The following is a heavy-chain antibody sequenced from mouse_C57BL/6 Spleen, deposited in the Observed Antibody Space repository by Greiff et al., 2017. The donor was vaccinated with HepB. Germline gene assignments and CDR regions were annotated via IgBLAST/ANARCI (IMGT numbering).Heavy chain of an antibody. Sequence: EVHLVESGGGLVKPGGSLKLSCAASGFTFSDYGMHWVRQAPEKGLEWVAYISSGSSTIYYADTVKGRFTISRDNAKNTLFLQMTSLRSEDTAMYYCASYDSSPYYFDYWGQGTTLTVSS. V-gene: IGHV5-17*01. CDR1: GFTFSDYG. CDR2: ISSGSSTI. J-gene: IGHJ2*01. CDR3: ASYDSSPYYFDY. D-gene: IGHD1-1*01.